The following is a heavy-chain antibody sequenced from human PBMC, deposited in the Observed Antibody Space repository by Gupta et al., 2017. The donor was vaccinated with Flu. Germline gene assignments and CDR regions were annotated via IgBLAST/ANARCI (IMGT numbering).Heavy chain of an antibody. D-gene: IGHD3-16*01. J-gene: IGHJ4*02. CDR2: ISGSGGST. CDR1: TFSGYA. CDR3: ATLDGGEAVDC. Sequence: TFSGYAMSWVRQAPGKGLEWVSGISGSGGSTYYADSVKGRFTISRDNSKNTLYLQMNSLRAEDTAVYYCATLDGGEAVDCWGQGTLVTVSS. V-gene: IGHV3-23*01.